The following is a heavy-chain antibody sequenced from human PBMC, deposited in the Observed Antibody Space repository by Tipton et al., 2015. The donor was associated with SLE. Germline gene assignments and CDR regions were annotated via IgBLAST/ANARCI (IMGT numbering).Heavy chain of an antibody. D-gene: IGHD3-16*01. J-gene: IGHJ5*02. CDR2: IYYSGST. CDR3: AREGAEGFDP. V-gene: IGHV4-59*11. CDR1: GGSISSHY. Sequence: TLSLTCTVSGGSISSHYWSWIRQPPGKGLEWIGYIYYSGSTHYNPSLKSRVTISVDTSKNQFSLKLSSVTAADTAVYYCAREGAEGFDPWGQGTLVTVSS.